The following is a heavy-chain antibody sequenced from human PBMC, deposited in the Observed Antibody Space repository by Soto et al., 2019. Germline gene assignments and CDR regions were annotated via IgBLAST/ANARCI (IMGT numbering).Heavy chain of an antibody. CDR2: IYYNGHT. CDR1: GGSISSSSYY. Sequence: QLRLQEAGPGLVKPSETLSLTCTVSGGSISSSSYYWGWIRQPPGKGPEWIGAIYYNGHTYYNPSLKSRVTMSVDTSKNQFSLKLGSATAADTAMYYCARQTGVFGHYFDYWGQGTLVTVSS. J-gene: IGHJ4*02. V-gene: IGHV4-39*01. CDR3: ARQTGVFGHYFDY. D-gene: IGHD3-16*01.